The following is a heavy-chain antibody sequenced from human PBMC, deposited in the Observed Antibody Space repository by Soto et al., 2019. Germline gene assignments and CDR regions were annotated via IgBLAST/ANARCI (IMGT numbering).Heavy chain of an antibody. CDR1: GYNFTSYD. CDR3: ARERSAAGTGWFDP. J-gene: IGHJ5*02. CDR2: MNPNSGNT. D-gene: IGHD6-13*01. V-gene: IGHV1-8*01. Sequence: QVQLVQSGAEVKKPGASVKVSCKAYGYNFTSYDINWVRQATGQGLEWMGWMNPNSGNTGYAQKYQGRMTMTRNTSISTAYMELRSLRSEETALYFCARERSAAGTGWFDPWGQGTMVTVSS.